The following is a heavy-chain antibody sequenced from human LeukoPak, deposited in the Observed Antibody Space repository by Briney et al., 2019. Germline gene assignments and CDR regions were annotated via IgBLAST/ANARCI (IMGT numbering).Heavy chain of an antibody. CDR1: GFTFSSYS. CDR3: ARDSRRITMIVVVPDAFDI. J-gene: IGHJ3*02. CDR2: ISSSSSYI. V-gene: IGHV3-21*01. D-gene: IGHD3-22*01. Sequence: GGSLRLSCAASGFTFSSYSMNWVRQAPGKGLEWVSSISSSSSYIYYADSVKGRFTISRDNAKNSLYLQMNSLRAEDTAVYYCARDSRRITMIVVVPDAFDIWGQGTMVTVSS.